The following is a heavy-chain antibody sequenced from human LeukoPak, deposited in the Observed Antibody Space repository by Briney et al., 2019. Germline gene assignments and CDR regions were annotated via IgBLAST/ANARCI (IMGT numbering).Heavy chain of an antibody. CDR2: IYYSGST. V-gene: IGHV4-39*02. J-gene: IGHJ4*02. CDR1: GGSISSSGYY. Sequence: SETLSLTCTVSGGSISSSGYYWGWIRQPPGKGLEWIGTIYYSGSTYYNPSLYYNPSLKSRVTISVDTSKNQLSLKLSSVTAADTAVYYCARDGCSTNSCPLDSWGQGTLVTVSS. CDR3: ARDGCSTNSCPLDS. D-gene: IGHD2-2*01.